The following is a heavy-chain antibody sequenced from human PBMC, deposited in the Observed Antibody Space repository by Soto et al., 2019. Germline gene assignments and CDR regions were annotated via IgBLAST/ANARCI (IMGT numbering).Heavy chain of an antibody. Sequence: SETLSLTCTVSGGSVSSGSYYWSWIRQPPGKGLEWIGYIYYSGSTNYNPSLKSRVTISVDTSKNQFSLKLSSVTAADTAVYYCARDSGHYGDYRKTFDYCGQGTLVTVTS. D-gene: IGHD4-17*01. CDR3: ARDSGHYGDYRKTFDY. CDR1: GGSVSSGSYY. V-gene: IGHV4-61*01. CDR2: IYYSGST. J-gene: IGHJ4*02.